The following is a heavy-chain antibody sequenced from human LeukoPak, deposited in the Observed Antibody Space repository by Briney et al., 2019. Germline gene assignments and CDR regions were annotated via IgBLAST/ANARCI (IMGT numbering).Heavy chain of an antibody. CDR1: GYTFTSYY. CDR2: INPSGGST. V-gene: IGHV1-46*01. J-gene: IGHJ2*01. D-gene: IGHD4-23*01. CDR3: ARAQYGGKSGSLYSDP. Sequence: ASVKVSCKACGYTFTSYYMHWVRQAPGQRLEWMGIINPSGGSTSYAQKFQGRVTMTRDTSTSTVYMELSSLRSEDTAVYYCARAQYGGKSGSLYSDPWGRGTLVTVSS.